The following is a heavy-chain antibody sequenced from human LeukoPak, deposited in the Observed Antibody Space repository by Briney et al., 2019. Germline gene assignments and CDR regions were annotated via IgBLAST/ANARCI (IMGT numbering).Heavy chain of an antibody. V-gene: IGHV3-7*01. CDR1: GFTISNYW. Sequence: GGSLRLSCAASGFTISNYWMSWVRQAPGKGLEWVANIKQDGSERYYVDSVKGRFTVSRDNAKNSLYLQMNSLRVDDMAVYYCARENTAVPGGDCWGQGTLVTVSS. CDR3: ARENTAVPGGDC. D-gene: IGHD5-18*01. J-gene: IGHJ4*02. CDR2: IKQDGSER.